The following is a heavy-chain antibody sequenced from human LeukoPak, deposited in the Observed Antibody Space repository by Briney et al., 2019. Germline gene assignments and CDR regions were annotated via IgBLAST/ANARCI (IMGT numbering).Heavy chain of an antibody. CDR1: GFTFSSYA. CDR2: ISGSGGST. J-gene: IGHJ6*02. V-gene: IGHV3-23*01. Sequence: PGGSLRLSCAASGFTFSSYAMSWVRQAPGKGLEWVSAISGSGGSTYYADSVKGRFTISRDNSKNTLYLQMNSLRAEDTAVYYCARGEYYDFWSGYYPLHYYGMDVWGQGTTVTVSS. D-gene: IGHD3-3*01. CDR3: ARGEYYDFWSGYYPLHYYGMDV.